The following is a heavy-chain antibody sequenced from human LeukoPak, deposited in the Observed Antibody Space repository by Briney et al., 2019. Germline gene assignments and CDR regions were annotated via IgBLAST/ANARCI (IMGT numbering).Heavy chain of an antibody. CDR3: ARAGSGRYYYYMDV. Sequence: ASVRVSCKASGYTFAIYGISWVRQAPGQGLEWMGWISSDKGYTNYAQNFQGRATMTTDTSTNTAYMELRSLRSDDTAVYYCARAGSGRYYYYMDVWSKGTTVTVSS. V-gene: IGHV1-18*04. CDR2: ISSDKGYT. J-gene: IGHJ6*03. D-gene: IGHD3-10*01. CDR1: GYTFAIYG.